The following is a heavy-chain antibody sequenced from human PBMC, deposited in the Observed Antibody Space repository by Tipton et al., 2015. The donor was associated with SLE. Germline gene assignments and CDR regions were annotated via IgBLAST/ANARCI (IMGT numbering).Heavy chain of an antibody. CDR3: ARGYDFWSGFYFYYHGMDV. J-gene: IGHJ6*02. V-gene: IGHV4-59*11. Sequence: TLSLTCSVSAGSISGRYWSWIRQPPGEGLEWIGYIYYSGSTNYNPSLKSRVTMSLDASKNQVSLKLSSVTAADTAVYYCARGYDFWSGFYFYYHGMDVWGQGTTVSVSS. CDR2: IYYSGST. D-gene: IGHD3-3*01. CDR1: AGSISGRY.